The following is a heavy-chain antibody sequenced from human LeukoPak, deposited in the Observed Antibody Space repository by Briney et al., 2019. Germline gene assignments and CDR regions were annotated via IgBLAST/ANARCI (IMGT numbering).Heavy chain of an antibody. Sequence: SVKVSCKASGGTFSSYAISWVRQAPGQGLEWMGGIIPIFGTANYAQKFQGRVTITTDESTSTADMELSSLRSEDTAVYYCARGSVAAAGSAYYYMAVWGKGTRVTVSS. J-gene: IGHJ6*03. D-gene: IGHD6-13*01. V-gene: IGHV1-69*05. CDR1: GGTFSSYA. CDR3: ARGSVAAAGSAYYYMAV. CDR2: IIPIFGTA.